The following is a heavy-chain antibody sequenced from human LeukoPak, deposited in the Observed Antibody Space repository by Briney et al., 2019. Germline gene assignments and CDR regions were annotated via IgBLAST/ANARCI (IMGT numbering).Heavy chain of an antibody. V-gene: IGHV1-69*04. CDR2: IIPILGIA. J-gene: IGHJ4*02. Sequence: ASVTVSCKASGGTFSSYAISWVRQAPGQGLEWMGRIIPILGIANYAQKFQGRVTITADKSTSTAYMELSSLRSEDTAVYYRARGRASGSYSRDYWGQGTLVTVSS. CDR1: GGTFSSYA. D-gene: IGHD3-10*01. CDR3: ARGRASGSYSRDY.